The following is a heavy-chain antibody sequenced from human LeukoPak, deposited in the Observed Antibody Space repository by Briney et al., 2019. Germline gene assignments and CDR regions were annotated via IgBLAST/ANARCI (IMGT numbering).Heavy chain of an antibody. Sequence: SETLSLTCTVSGGSISSYYWSWIRQPPGKGLEWIGYIYYSGSTNYNPSLKSRVTISVDTSKNQFSLKLSSVTAADTAVYYCAIAYLGATSSFDYWGQGTLVTVSS. J-gene: IGHJ4*02. CDR3: AIAYLGATSSFDY. CDR1: GGSISSYY. D-gene: IGHD1-26*01. V-gene: IGHV4-59*01. CDR2: IYYSGST.